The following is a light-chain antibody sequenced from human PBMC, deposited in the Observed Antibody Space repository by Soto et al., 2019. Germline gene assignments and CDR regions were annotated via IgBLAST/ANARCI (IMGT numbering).Light chain of an antibody. CDR3: QQYGSSPLT. J-gene: IGKJ4*01. CDR2: GAS. CDR1: QSVSSSY. V-gene: IGKV3-20*01. Sequence: IVLTQSQGTLSLSPGERATLSCRASQSVSSSYLAWYQQKPGQAPRLLIYGASSRATGIPDRFSGSGSGTDFTLTISRLEPEDFAVYYCQQYGSSPLTFGGGTKVDIK.